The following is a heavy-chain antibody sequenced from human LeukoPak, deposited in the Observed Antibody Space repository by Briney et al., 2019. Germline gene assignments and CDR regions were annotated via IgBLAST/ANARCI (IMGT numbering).Heavy chain of an antibody. CDR2: IYVDGRTT. CDR3: IRDFRSADL. Sequence: GGSLRLSCVASGFTFSNYWMHWVRQPPGKGLLWVSRIYVDGRTTNYADSVKGRFTISRDNAKNTVYLEMNSLSVEDTATYYCIRDFRSADLWGQGTLVTVTS. CDR1: GFTFSNYW. J-gene: IGHJ5*02. V-gene: IGHV3-74*01.